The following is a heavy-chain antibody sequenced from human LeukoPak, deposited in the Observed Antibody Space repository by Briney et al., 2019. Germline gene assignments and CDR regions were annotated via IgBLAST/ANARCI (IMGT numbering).Heavy chain of an antibody. J-gene: IGHJ4*02. CDR3: ARSSRGYSYNY. V-gene: IGHV4-61*02. D-gene: IGHD5-18*01. Sequence: PSETLSLTCTVSGGSISSGSYYWSWIRQPAGKGLEWTGRIYTSGSTNYNPSLKSRVTISVDTSKNQFSLKLSSVTAADTAVYYCARSSRGYSYNYWGQGTLVTVSS. CDR1: GGSISSGSYY. CDR2: IYTSGST.